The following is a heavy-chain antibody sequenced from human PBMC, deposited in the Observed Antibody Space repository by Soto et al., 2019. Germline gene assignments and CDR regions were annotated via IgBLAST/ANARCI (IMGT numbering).Heavy chain of an antibody. CDR3: ARQGLYSIHSPPDY. CDR1: GDSFTSYW. Sequence: PXDSLTISCKGSGDSFTSYWIGWVRQMPGKGLEWMGIIYPGDSDTRYSPSFQGQVTISADKSISTAYLQWSSLKASDTAMYYCARQGLYSIHSPPDYWGQGTLVTVSS. D-gene: IGHD6-13*01. CDR2: IYPGDSDT. J-gene: IGHJ4*02. V-gene: IGHV5-51*01.